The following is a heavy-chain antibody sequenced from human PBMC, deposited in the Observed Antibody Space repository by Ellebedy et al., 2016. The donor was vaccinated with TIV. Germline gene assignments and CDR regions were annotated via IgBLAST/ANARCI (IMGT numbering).Heavy chain of an antibody. V-gene: IGHV3-13*05. CDR1: GFTFSSHD. Sequence: GGSLRLSCAASGFTFSSHDIHWVRQATGKGLEWVSAIGTAGDPYYPGSVKGRFTISRENAKKSLYLQMNSLRVEDTAVYYCARGGGDHAFDIWGQGSMVIVSS. CDR2: IGTAGDP. CDR3: ARGGGDHAFDI. D-gene: IGHD2-21*02. J-gene: IGHJ3*02.